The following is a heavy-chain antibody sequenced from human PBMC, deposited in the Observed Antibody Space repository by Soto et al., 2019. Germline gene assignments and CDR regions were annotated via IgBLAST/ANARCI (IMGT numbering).Heavy chain of an antibody. CDR1: GFTFSSYA. CDR2: ISGSGGST. V-gene: IGHV3-23*01. D-gene: IGHD3-3*01. Sequence: HPGGSLRLSCAASGFTFSSYAMSWVRQAPGKGLEWVSAISGSGGSTYYADSVKGRFTISRDNSKNTLYLQMNSLRAEDTAVYYCAKGLAYYDFWSGYHDPNMDVWGQGTTVTVSS. J-gene: IGHJ6*02. CDR3: AKGLAYYDFWSGYHDPNMDV.